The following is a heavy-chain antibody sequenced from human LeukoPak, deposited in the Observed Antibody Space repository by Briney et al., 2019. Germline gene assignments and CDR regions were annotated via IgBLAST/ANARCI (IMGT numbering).Heavy chain of an antibody. CDR2: INPSGGST. CDR3: ARSLVNYGDPYYYGMDV. D-gene: IGHD4-17*01. CDR1: GYTFTIYY. J-gene: IGHJ6*02. Sequence: VASVNVSCKSSGYTFTIYYMHWVRQAPGQGLEWMGIINPSGGSTSYAQKFQGRVTMTRDTSTSTVYMELSSLRSEDTAVYYCARSLVNYGDPYYYGMDVWGQATTVTVSS. V-gene: IGHV1-46*01.